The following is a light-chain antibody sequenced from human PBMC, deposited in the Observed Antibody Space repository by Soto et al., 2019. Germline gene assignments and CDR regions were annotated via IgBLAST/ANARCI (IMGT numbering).Light chain of an antibody. Sequence: DIQMTQSPSSLSASVGDRVTITCRASQSISTYLSWYQQKPGKVPKLLIYGASSFQTGVPSRFSGSGSGTEFIFTISSLQPEDFATYYCQQYHSSPTWTFGQGTKVEIK. V-gene: IGKV1-39*01. CDR3: QQYHSSPTWT. CDR1: QSISTY. CDR2: GAS. J-gene: IGKJ1*01.